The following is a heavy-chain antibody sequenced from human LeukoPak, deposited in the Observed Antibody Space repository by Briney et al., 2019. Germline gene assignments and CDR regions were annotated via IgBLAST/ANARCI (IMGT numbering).Heavy chain of an antibody. D-gene: IGHD2-2*01. CDR1: GGSISSYY. CDR3: ARDRSSTSGGYFDY. CDR2: IYTSGST. V-gene: IGHV4-4*07. J-gene: IGHJ4*02. Sequence: PSETLSLTCTVSGGSISSYYWSWIRQPAGKGLEWIGRIYTSGSTNYNPSLKSRVTMSVDTSKNQFSLKLSSVTAADTAVYYCARDRSSTSGGYFDYWGQGTLVTVSS.